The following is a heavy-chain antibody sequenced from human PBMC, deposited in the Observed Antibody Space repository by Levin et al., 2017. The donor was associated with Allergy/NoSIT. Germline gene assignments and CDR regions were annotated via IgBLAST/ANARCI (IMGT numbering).Heavy chain of an antibody. J-gene: IGHJ4*02. CDR1: GFTFSSHS. Sequence: PGESLKISCAASGFTFSSHSMNWVRQAPGKGLEWVSSISTTSSYIYYADSVKGRFTISRDNAKNSLYLQMNSLRTEDTAVYYCAKDRGYSYAQYYFDSWGQGILVTVSS. V-gene: IGHV3-21*01. D-gene: IGHD5-18*01. CDR3: AKDRGYSYAQYYFDS. CDR2: ISTTSSYI.